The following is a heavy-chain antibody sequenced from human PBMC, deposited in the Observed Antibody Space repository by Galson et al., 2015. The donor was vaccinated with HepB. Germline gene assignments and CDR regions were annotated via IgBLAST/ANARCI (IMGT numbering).Heavy chain of an antibody. Sequence: SVKVSCKASGYTFNTYSISWVRQAPGQGLEWMGWITAYDGDTNYAHKFQGRVTLTTDTSTSTAYMELRSLRSDDTAVYYCARDHSPVDRSDCYDPWGQGTLVTVSS. CDR3: ARDHSPVDRSDCYDP. V-gene: IGHV1-18*01. CDR1: GYTFNTYS. J-gene: IGHJ5*02. D-gene: IGHD2-15*01. CDR2: ITAYDGDT.